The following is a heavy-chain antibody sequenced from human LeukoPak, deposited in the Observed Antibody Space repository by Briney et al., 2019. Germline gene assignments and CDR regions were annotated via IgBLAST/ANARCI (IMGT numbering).Heavy chain of an antibody. CDR2: ISYDGSNK. J-gene: IGHJ4*02. D-gene: IGHD3-9*01. CDR3: AKNGYYDILTGYPND. V-gene: IGHV3-30*18. Sequence: TGGSLRLSCAASGFTFSSYGMHWVRQAPGKGLEWVAVISYDGSNKYYADSVKGRFTISRDNSKNTLYLQMNSLRAEDTAVYYCAKNGYYDILTGYPNDWGQGTLVTVSS. CDR1: GFTFSSYG.